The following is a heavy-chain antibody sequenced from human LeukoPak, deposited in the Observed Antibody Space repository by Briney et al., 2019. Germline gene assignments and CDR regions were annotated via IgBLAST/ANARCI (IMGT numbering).Heavy chain of an antibody. CDR3: ARDRPGRYCSSTSCYTASPFDP. D-gene: IGHD2-2*02. V-gene: IGHV1-69*13. J-gene: IGHJ5*02. CDR2: IIPIFGTA. Sequence: SVKVSCEASRGTFSSYAISWVRQAPGQGLEWMGGIIPIFGTANYAQKFQGRVTITADESTSTAYMELSSLRSEDTAVYYCARDRPGRYCSSTSCYTASPFDPWGQGTLVIVSS. CDR1: RGTFSSYA.